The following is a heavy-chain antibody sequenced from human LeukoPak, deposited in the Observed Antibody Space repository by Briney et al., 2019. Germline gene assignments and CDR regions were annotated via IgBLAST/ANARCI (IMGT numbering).Heavy chain of an antibody. CDR3: ARNNYDILGTWFNP. J-gene: IGHJ5*02. V-gene: IGHV4-61*02. D-gene: IGHD3-9*01. CDR2: MYNSGST. CDR1: GRSISSGSYY. Sequence: SETLSLTCTVSGRSISSGSYYWSWIRQPAGKGLQWIGRMYNSGSTNYNPSLKSRVTISVDTSKHHFSLRLSSVTAADTAVYYCARNNYDILGTWFNPWGQGTLVTVSS.